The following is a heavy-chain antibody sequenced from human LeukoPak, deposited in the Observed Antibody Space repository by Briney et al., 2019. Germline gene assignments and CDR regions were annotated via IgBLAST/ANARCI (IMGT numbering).Heavy chain of an antibody. J-gene: IGHJ4*01. CDR2: IWHDGSKK. CDR3: ARDFGNDYYKFYY. D-gene: IGHD2-21*02. Sequence: GGSLRLSCLGSGYTFSTYGMHWVRQAPGKGLDWVAVIWHDGSKKYYADSVKGRFTISRDDSKNTLYLQMNSLRAEDTAVYYCARDFGNDYYKFYYWGQGTLVTVSS. CDR1: GYTFSTYG. V-gene: IGHV3-33*01.